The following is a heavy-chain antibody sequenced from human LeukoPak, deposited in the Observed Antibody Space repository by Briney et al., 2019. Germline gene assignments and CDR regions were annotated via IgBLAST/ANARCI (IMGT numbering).Heavy chain of an antibody. CDR1: GGSISSYY. J-gene: IGHJ6*03. D-gene: IGHD1-1*01. Sequence: SETLSLTCTVSGGSISSYYWSWIRQPPGKGLEWIGYIYYSGSTNYNPSLKSRVTISVDTSKNQFSLKLSSVTAADTAVYCCARDRLQQLEPTSYYYYYMDVWGKGTTVTISS. V-gene: IGHV4-59*01. CDR2: IYYSGST. CDR3: ARDRLQQLEPTSYYYYYMDV.